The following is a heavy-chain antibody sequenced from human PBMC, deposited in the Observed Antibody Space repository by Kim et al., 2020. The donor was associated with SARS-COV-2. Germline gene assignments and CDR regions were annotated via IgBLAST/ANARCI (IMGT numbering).Heavy chain of an antibody. V-gene: IGHV3-20*01. CDR3: ARSGYAGGDYYYGMDV. CDR2: INWNGGST. CDR1: GFTFDDYG. J-gene: IGHJ6*02. Sequence: GGSLRLSCAASGFTFDDYGMSWVRQAPGKGLEWVSGINWNGGSTGYADSVKGRFTISRDNAKNSLYLQMNSLRAEDTALYHCARSGYAGGDYYYGMDVWGQGTTVTVSS. D-gene: IGHD3-10*01.